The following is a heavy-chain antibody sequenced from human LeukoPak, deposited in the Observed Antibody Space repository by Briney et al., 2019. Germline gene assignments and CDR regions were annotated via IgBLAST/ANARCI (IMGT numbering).Heavy chain of an antibody. CDR1: GFTFSSYA. J-gene: IGHJ1*01. V-gene: IGHV3-23*01. CDR2: ISSTGGAT. D-gene: IGHD3-22*01. Sequence: GGSLRLSCAASGFTFSSYAMSWVRPAPGKGLEWVSAISSTGGATYYADSVKGRFAISRDNSRNTVDLQMNSLRAEDTAVYYCATYSSLNRREFQYWGQGTLLTVSS. CDR3: ATYSSLNRREFQY.